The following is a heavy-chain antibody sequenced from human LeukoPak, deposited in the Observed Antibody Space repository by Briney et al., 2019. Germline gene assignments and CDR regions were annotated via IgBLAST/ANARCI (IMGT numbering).Heavy chain of an antibody. D-gene: IGHD3-22*01. Sequence: GGSLRLSCAASGFTVSSNYMSSVRQAPGKGLEWVSVIYSGGSTYYADSVKGRFTTSRDNSKNTLYLQMNSLRAEDTAVYYCACNEGYYYDSSGYYQYCGQGTLVSVSS. CDR2: IYSGGST. CDR1: GFTVSSNY. V-gene: IGHV3-66*02. CDR3: ACNEGYYYDSSGYYQY. J-gene: IGHJ4*02.